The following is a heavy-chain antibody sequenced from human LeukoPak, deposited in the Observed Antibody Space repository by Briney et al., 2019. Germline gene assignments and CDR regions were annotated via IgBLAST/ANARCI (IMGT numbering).Heavy chain of an antibody. CDR2: ISSSSSTI. Sequence: GGSLRLSCTASGFTFGDYAMSWVRQAPGKGLEWVSYISSSSSTIYYADSVKGRFTISRDNAKNSLYLQMSSLRAEDTAVYYCARGGGSSVAGFDYWGQGTLVTVSS. J-gene: IGHJ4*02. CDR1: GFTFGDYA. CDR3: ARGGGSSVAGFDY. V-gene: IGHV3-48*04. D-gene: IGHD6-19*01.